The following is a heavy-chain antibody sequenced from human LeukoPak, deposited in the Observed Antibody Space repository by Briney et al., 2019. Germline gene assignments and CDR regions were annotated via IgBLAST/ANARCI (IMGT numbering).Heavy chain of an antibody. CDR1: GGSISSSSNF. D-gene: IGHD1-26*01. CDR2: ISYSGST. Sequence: PSETLSLTCTVSGGSISSSSNFWGWIRQPPGKGLEWIGSISYSGSTYYNPSLKSRVTISVDTSKNQFSLKLSSVTAADTAVYYCARLTPYSGSPLGDYWGQETLVTVSS. J-gene: IGHJ4*02. V-gene: IGHV4-39*01. CDR3: ARLTPYSGSPLGDY.